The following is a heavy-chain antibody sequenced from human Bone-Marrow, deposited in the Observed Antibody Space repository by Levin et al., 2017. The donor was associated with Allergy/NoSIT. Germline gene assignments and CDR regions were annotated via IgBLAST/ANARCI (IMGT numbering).Heavy chain of an antibody. Sequence: GGSLRLSCAASTFSFGTFDMHWVRQAAGRGLEWVSTITSPGDTYYSAAVRGRFTISRENARTSLFLHMSSLRVEDTAVYYCAKGLGDYGILPGDWGQGTLVTVSS. CDR3: AKGLGDYGILPGD. CDR1: TFSFGTFD. J-gene: IGHJ4*02. D-gene: IGHD4/OR15-4a*01. CDR2: ITSPGDT. V-gene: IGHV3-13*04.